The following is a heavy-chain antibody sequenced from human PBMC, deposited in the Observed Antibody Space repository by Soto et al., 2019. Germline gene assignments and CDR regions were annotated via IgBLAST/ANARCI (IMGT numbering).Heavy chain of an antibody. D-gene: IGHD6-19*01. CDR1: GFTFSDYT. CDR3: ARRTSGYFGY. J-gene: IGHJ4*02. Sequence: EVQLLESGGGLVQPGGSLTLSCAASGFTFSDYTMSWVRQAPGKVLECVSVIISDHNTYYADSVRGRFTISRDNSKNTLYLEMNSRRAEATAVYYCARRTSGYFGYWGQGTLVTVSS. V-gene: IGHV3-23*01. CDR2: IISDHNT.